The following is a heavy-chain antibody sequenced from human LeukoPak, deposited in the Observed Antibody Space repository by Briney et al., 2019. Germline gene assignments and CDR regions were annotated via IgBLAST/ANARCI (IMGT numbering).Heavy chain of an antibody. D-gene: IGHD6-6*01. CDR3: ARVQPDHNDEYNWFDS. Sequence: GGSLRLSCAASGFTFNSYAMTWVRQAAGGGLEWVSSISGSSGGRSYADSVEGRFSISRDDSKNTLFLQMTSLRVEDTAVYFCARVQPDHNDEYNWFDSWGQGTLVTVSS. V-gene: IGHV3-23*01. J-gene: IGHJ5*01. CDR2: ISGSSGGR. CDR1: GFTFNSYA.